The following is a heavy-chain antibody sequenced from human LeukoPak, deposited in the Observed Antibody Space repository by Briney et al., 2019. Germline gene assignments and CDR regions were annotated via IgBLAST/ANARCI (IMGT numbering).Heavy chain of an antibody. CDR2: IKEDGSET. V-gene: IGHV3-7*01. CDR1: GFTFSTYW. Sequence: GGSLRHSCAASGFTFSTYWMCWVRQAPGKGLEWVANIKEDGSETNYVESVKGRFFISRDNAKNSQHLQMNSLRVEDSAVYYCARCEGFYDYFSRNPTYYFYMDVWGKGTTVTVSS. J-gene: IGHJ6*03. CDR3: ARCEGFYDYFSRNPTYYFYMDV. D-gene: IGHD3-16*01.